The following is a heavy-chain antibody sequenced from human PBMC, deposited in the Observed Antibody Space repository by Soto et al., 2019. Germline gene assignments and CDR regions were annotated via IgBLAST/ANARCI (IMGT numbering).Heavy chain of an antibody. CDR1: GFTFSSYW. CDR3: ARDPSVVVVAATPYYYYGMDV. Sequence: PGGSLRLSCAASGFTFSSYWMSWVRQAPGKGLEWVANIKQDGSEKYYVDSVKGRFTISRDNAKNSLYLQMNSLRAEDTAVYYCARDPSVVVVAATPYYYYGMDVWAQGTTVTV. V-gene: IGHV3-7*01. CDR2: IKQDGSEK. J-gene: IGHJ6*02. D-gene: IGHD2-15*01.